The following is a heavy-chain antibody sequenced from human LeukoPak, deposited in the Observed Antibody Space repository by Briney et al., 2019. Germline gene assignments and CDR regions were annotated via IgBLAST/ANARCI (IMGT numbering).Heavy chain of an antibody. CDR2: IKQDGSEK. CDR1: GFNFINYW. J-gene: IGHJ4*02. CDR3: ARGGPNFGY. Sequence: GGSLRLSCAASGFNFINYWMNWVRQAPGKGLEWVANIKQDGSEKYYVDSVKGRFTISRDNAKNSLYLQMNSLRAEDTAVYYCARGGPNFGYWGQGTLVTVSS. V-gene: IGHV3-7*04.